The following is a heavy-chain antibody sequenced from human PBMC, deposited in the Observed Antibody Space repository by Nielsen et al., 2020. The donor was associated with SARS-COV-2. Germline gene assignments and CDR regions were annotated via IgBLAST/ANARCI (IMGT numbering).Heavy chain of an antibody. Sequence: GESLKIPCVASGFTFSNYWMSWVRQAPGKGLEWVANIKQDEGEKFYVDSVKGRFTISRDNAKNTLYLQMNSLRAEDTAVYYCAKEGVDTQYYFDYWGQGNLVTVSS. D-gene: IGHD5-18*01. CDR2: IKQDEGEK. CDR3: AKEGVDTQYYFDY. V-gene: IGHV3-7*01. CDR1: GFTFSNYW. J-gene: IGHJ4*02.